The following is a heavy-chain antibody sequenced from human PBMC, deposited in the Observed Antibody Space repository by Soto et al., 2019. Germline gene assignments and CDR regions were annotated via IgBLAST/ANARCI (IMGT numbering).Heavy chain of an antibody. J-gene: IGHJ4*02. CDR3: AHTRYSSGWYYFDY. CDR2: IYWDDDK. CDR1: GFSLSTSGVG. Sequence: QITLKESGPTLVKPTQTLPLTCSFFGFSLSTSGVGVGWIRQPPGKALEWLALIYWDDDKRYSATLKSRLTITKDTPKNQVVLTMTNMDPVDTATYYCAHTRYSSGWYYFDYWGQGTLVTVSS. V-gene: IGHV2-5*02. D-gene: IGHD5-18*01.